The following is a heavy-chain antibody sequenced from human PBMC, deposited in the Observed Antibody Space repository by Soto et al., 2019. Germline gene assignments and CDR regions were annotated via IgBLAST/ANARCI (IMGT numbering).Heavy chain of an antibody. D-gene: IGHD1-1*01. V-gene: IGHV4-59*08. Sequence: QVQLQESGPGLVKPSETLSLTCTVSGGSISSYYWSWIRQPPGKGLEWIGYIYYSGCTNYNPSLKSRVTISVDTSKNQFSLKLSSVTAADTAVYYCARRWATTFDYWGQGTLVTVSS. CDR2: IYYSGCT. CDR3: ARRWATTFDY. J-gene: IGHJ4*02. CDR1: GGSISSYY.